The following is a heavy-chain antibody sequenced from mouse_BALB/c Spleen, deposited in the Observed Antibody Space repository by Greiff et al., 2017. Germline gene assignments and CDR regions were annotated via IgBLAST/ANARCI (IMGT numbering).Heavy chain of an antibody. CDR1: GYAFTSYN. Sequence: QVVESGPELVKPGASVKVSCKASGYAFTSYNMYWVKQSHGKSLEWIGYIDPYNGGTSYNQKFKGKATLTVDKSSSTAYMHLNSLTSEDSAVYYCAREGIITPFAYWGQGTLVTVSA. V-gene: IGHV1S135*01. D-gene: IGHD1-2*01. CDR3: AREGIITPFAY. J-gene: IGHJ3*01. CDR2: IDPYNGGT.